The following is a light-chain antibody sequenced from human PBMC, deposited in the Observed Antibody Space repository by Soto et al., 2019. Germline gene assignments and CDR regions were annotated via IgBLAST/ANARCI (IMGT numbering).Light chain of an antibody. Sequence: QSALTQPASVSGSPGQSITISCTGTSSDVGAYNYVSWYQQHPDRAPKLLIYGVTNRPSGVSNRFSGSKSGNTASLTISGLQAEDEADYYFNSYATTTYVFGTGTKVTVL. J-gene: IGLJ1*01. V-gene: IGLV2-14*01. CDR1: SSDVGAYNY. CDR2: GVT. CDR3: NSYATTTYV.